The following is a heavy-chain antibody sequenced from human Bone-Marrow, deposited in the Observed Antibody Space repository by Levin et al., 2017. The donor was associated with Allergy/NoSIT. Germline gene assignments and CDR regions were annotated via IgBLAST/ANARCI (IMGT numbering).Heavy chain of an antibody. V-gene: IGHV3-7*01. CDR3: ARDKGKEYSRFQYFQH. CDR1: GFTFSSYW. CDR2: IKQDGSEK. J-gene: IGHJ1*01. D-gene: IGHD6-6*01. Sequence: SGGSLRLSCAASGFTFSSYWMSWVRQAPGKGLEWVANIKQDGSEKYYVDSVKGRFTISRDNAKNSLYLQMNSLRAEDTAVYYCARDKGKEYSRFQYFQHWGQGTLVTVSS.